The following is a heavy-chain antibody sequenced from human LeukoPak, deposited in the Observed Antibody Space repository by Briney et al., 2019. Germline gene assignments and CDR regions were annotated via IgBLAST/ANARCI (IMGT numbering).Heavy chain of an antibody. V-gene: IGHV3-74*01. CDR3: ARDDYDSRGYYIY. CDR2: INSGGSGT. J-gene: IGHJ4*02. CDR1: GFNFASHW. D-gene: IGHD3-22*01. Sequence: GGSLRLSCAASGFNFASHWMHWVRQTPGKGLVWVSRINSGGSGTSYADSVEGRFTISRDNSKNTLSLQMNSLRAEDTAIYYCARDDYDSRGYYIYWGQGTLVTVSS.